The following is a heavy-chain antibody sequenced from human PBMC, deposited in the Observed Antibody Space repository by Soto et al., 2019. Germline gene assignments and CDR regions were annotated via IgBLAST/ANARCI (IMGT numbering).Heavy chain of an antibody. Sequence: EVHLLESGGGLVQPGGSLRLSCAASGFTFSNYAMTSVRQAPGKGLEWVSAISGTGGGTNNADSAKGRFTTSRDNTKKRLYPQISSPGAEASAVYYYANRFFYRSAVPNYYGMEVSGHGTGVRVSS. CDR2: ISGTGGGT. J-gene: IGHJ6*02. D-gene: IGHD3-10*01. CDR1: GFTFSNYA. CDR3: ANRFFYRSAVPNYYGMEV. V-gene: IGHV3-23*01.